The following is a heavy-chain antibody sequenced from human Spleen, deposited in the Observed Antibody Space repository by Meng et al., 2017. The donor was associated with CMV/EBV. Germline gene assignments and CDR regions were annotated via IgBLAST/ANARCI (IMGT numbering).Heavy chain of an antibody. J-gene: IGHJ5*02. D-gene: IGHD3-22*01. CDR3: ARPHYYDASGYDVKWFDP. Sequence: SETLSLTCSVSGGSISSTIFYWGWIRQPPGKGLEWIGYIYYSGSTNYNPSLKSRVTISVDTSKNQFSLKLSSVTAADTAVYYCARPHYYDASGYDVKWFDPWGQGTLVTVSS. CDR2: IYYSGST. V-gene: IGHV4-61*05. CDR1: GGSISSTIFY.